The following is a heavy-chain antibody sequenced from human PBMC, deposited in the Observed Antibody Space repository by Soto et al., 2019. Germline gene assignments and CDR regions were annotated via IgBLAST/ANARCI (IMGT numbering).Heavy chain of an antibody. J-gene: IGHJ3*02. V-gene: IGHV1-2*04. D-gene: IGHD2-15*01. CDR1: GYTFTNQY. CDR3: ASTYSPRDAFDI. Sequence: GASVKVSCKASGYTFTNQYMHWVRQAPGQGLEWMGWINPNSGGTNYAQKFQGWVTMTRDTSISTAYMELSRLRSDDTAVYYCASTYSPRDAFDIWGQGTMVTVSS. CDR2: INPNSGGT.